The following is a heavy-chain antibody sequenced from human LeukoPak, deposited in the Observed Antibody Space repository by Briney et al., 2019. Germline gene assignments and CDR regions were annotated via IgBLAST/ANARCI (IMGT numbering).Heavy chain of an antibody. Sequence: GGSLRLSCAVSAFTFASYGMHWVRQAPGKGLEWVAFIRYDGSKQYYIYSVKGRFTVSRDNSKNTLYLQMNNLRAEDTAVYYCAKDLWTKQNAPGYFDYWGQGTLVTVSS. D-gene: IGHD1-1*01. J-gene: IGHJ4*02. CDR3: AKDLWTKQNAPGYFDY. CDR2: IRYDGSKQ. V-gene: IGHV3-30*02. CDR1: AFTFASYG.